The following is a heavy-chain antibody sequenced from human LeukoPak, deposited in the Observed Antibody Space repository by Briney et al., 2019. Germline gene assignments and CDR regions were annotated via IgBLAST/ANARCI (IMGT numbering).Heavy chain of an antibody. CDR1: GFTFSNYD. V-gene: IGHV3-13*01. J-gene: IGHJ4*02. D-gene: IGHD6-13*01. Sequence: GGSRRLSCAASGFTFSNYDMHWVRQAAGKGLEWVSGIGTSGDTYYSGSVKGRFTISRENARNSLYLQMSSLSAGDTAVYYCASSPAYSISWDAIVNWGQGTLVTVSS. CDR3: ASSPAYSISWDAIVN. CDR2: IGTSGDT.